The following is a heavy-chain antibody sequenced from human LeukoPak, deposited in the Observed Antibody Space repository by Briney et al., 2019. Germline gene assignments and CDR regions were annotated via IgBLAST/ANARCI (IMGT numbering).Heavy chain of an antibody. CDR2: IYYSGST. CDR1: GGSISSSSYY. J-gene: IGHJ5*02. CDR3: ARQGYSYAHFDP. Sequence: SETLSLTCTVSGGSISSSSYYWGWIRQPPGKGLEWIGSIYYSGSTYYNPSFKSRVTISVDTSKNQSSLKLSSVTAADTAVYYCARQGYSYAHFDPWGQGTLVTVSS. V-gene: IGHV4-39*01. D-gene: IGHD5-18*01.